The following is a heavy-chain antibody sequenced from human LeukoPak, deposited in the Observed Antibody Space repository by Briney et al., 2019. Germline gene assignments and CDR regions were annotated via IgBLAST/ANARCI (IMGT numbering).Heavy chain of an antibody. CDR2: SRNKANRFTI. Sequence: PGGSLRLSCAASGFIFSDHYMDWVRQAPGKGLEWVGRSRNKANRFTIEYAASVKGRFTISRDDSKNSLYLQMNSLKTEDTAVYYCVRLDCSGGKWYHFDHWGQGTLVTVSS. V-gene: IGHV3-72*01. CDR1: GFIFSDHY. D-gene: IGHD2-15*01. J-gene: IGHJ4*02. CDR3: VRLDCSGGKWYHFDH.